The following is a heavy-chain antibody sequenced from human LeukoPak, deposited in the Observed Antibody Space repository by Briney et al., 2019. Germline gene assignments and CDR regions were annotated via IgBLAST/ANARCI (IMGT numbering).Heavy chain of an antibody. V-gene: IGHV4-38-2*02. J-gene: IGHJ5*02. Sequence: SETLSLTCTVSGYSISSGYYWGWIRQPPGKGLEWIGSIYHSGSTYYNPSLKSRVTILVDTSKKQFSLKLSSVTAADTAVYYCARGGSGYDWFDPWGQGTLVTVFS. CDR1: GYSISSGYY. CDR3: ARGGSGYDWFDP. D-gene: IGHD5-12*01. CDR2: IYHSGST.